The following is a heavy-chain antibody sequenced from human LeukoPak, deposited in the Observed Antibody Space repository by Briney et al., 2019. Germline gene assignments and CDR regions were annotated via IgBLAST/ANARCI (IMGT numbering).Heavy chain of an antibody. D-gene: IGHD3-10*01. J-gene: IGHJ6*02. V-gene: IGHV3-21*06. Sequence: GGSLRLSCAASGFTFSSYSMNWVRQAPGKGLEWVSSISSSSSFLYYAGSVKGRFTISRDNAKNSLYLQVNSLRAEDTAVYYCARFEAVWFGELLRDYYYGMDVWGQGTTVTVSS. CDR3: ARFEAVWFGELLRDYYYGMDV. CDR2: ISSSSSFL. CDR1: GFTFSSYS.